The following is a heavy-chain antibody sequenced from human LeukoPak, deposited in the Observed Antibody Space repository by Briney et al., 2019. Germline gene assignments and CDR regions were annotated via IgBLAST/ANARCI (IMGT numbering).Heavy chain of an antibody. CDR1: GYTFTSYD. CDR3: ARVIAARPDGGNNWFDP. V-gene: IGHV1-18*01. D-gene: IGHD6-6*01. J-gene: IGHJ5*02. CDR2: ISAYNGNT. Sequence: GASVKVSCKASGYTFTSYDINGVRQAPGQGLEWMGWISAYNGNTNYAQKLQGRVTMTTDTSTSTAYMELRSLRSDDTAVYYCARVIAARPDGGNNWFDPWGQGTLVTVSS.